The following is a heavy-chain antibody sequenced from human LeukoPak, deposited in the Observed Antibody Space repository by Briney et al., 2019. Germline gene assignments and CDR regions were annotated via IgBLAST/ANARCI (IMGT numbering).Heavy chain of an antibody. CDR1: GFTFSTYA. V-gene: IGHV3-23*01. CDR2: IFGSGGSS. D-gene: IGHD6-19*01. CDR3: GKTTTGYSSGRYPGWPVDN. Sequence: GGSLRLSCAASGFTFSTYAMYWVRQAPGKGLEWVSGIFGSGGSSHYADPVKGRFTISRDNSESTIYLQMNSLRAEDTAVYFCGKTTTGYSSGRYPGWPVDNWGQGTLVTVSP. J-gene: IGHJ4*02.